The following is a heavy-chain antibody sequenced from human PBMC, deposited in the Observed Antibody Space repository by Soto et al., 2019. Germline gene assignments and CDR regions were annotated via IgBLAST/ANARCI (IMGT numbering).Heavy chain of an antibody. Sequence: SETLSLTCTVSGGSIRSGDYYWSWIRQPPGKGLEWMGYIYDSGSAYYNPSLKRRLTISVDRSKNQFSLKLTPVTAADTAVYFCAREYYYGSGSPMAHWGQGTLVTVSS. V-gene: IGHV4-30-4*01. CDR2: IYDSGSA. D-gene: IGHD3-10*01. CDR1: GGSIRSGDYY. J-gene: IGHJ4*02. CDR3: AREYYYGSGSPMAH.